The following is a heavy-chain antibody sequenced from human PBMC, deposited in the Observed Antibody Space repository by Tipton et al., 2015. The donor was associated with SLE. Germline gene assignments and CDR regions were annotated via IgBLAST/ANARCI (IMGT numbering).Heavy chain of an antibody. Sequence: TLSHTCTVSGGSISSSSYYWGWIRQPPGKGLEWIGSIYYSGSTYYNPSLKSRVTISVDTSKNQFSLKLSSVTAADTAVYYCARDLGYGDYGYYFDYWGQGTLVTVSS. D-gene: IGHD4-17*01. J-gene: IGHJ4*02. CDR2: IYYSGST. CDR3: ARDLGYGDYGYYFDY. V-gene: IGHV4-39*07. CDR1: GGSISSSSYY.